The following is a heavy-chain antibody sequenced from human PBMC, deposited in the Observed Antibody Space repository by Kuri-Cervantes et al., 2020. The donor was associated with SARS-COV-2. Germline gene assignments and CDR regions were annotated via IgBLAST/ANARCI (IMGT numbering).Heavy chain of an antibody. CDR3: ARPGGFLDV. CDR2: INHSGST. J-gene: IGHJ6*04. V-gene: IGHV4-39*07. CDR1: GGSISSGDYY. D-gene: IGHD4-23*01. Sequence: SETLSLTCTVSGGSISSGDYYWSWIRQPPGKGLEWIGEINHSGSTNYNPSLKSRVTILVDTSKNQFSLKLSSVTAADTAVYYCARPGGFLDVWGKGTTVTVSS.